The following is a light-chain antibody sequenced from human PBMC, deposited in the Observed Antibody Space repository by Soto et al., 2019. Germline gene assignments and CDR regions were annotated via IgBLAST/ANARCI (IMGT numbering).Light chain of an antibody. Sequence: ETVLTQYPGTLSLYTRERATLSCRANQSVSSSYLAWYQQKPGQAPRLLIYGASNRATGHPDRFSGSGSGTDFTLTISRLEPEDFAVYYCQHYGSAPPSWTFGQVTNVDLK. CDR2: GAS. J-gene: IGKJ1*01. V-gene: IGKV3-20*01. CDR3: QHYGSAPPSWT. CDR1: QSVSSSY.